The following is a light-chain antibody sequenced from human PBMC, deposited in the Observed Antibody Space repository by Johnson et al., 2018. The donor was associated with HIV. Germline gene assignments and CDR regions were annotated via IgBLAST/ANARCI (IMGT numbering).Light chain of an antibody. CDR2: MNN. J-gene: IGLJ1*01. CDR3: GTWDSSLNTEV. CDR1: SSNIGNNY. V-gene: IGLV1-51*02. Sequence: SVLTQPPSVSAAPGQKVTISCSGSSSNIGNNYVSWYQQLPGTAPKLLIYMNNKRPSGIPDRFSGSKSGTSATLDITGLQTGDEADYYCGTWDSSLNTEVFGTGTKVTVL.